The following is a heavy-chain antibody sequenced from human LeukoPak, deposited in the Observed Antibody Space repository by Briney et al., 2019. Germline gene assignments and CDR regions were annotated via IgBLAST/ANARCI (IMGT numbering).Heavy chain of an antibody. CDR1: GGSISSGGYS. CDR2: IYYSGST. CDR3: ARGLLVPAASGHYYYYYMDV. V-gene: IGHV4-30-4*07. J-gene: IGHJ6*03. D-gene: IGHD2-2*01. Sequence: SQTLSLTCAVSGGSISSGGYSWSWIRQPPGKGLEWIGYIYYSGSTNYNPSLRSRVTISVDTSKNQFSLKLSSVTAADTAVYYCARGLLVPAASGHYYYYYMDVWGKGTTVTVSS.